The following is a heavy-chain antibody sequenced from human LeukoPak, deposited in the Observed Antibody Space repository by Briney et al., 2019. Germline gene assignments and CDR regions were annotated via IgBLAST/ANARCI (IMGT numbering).Heavy chain of an antibody. CDR1: GFTFSSYA. V-gene: IGHV3-30*04. CDR3: ARAQSSGWPTALYYYYYYGMDV. Sequence: GRSLRLSCAASGFTFSSYAMHWVRQAPGKGLEWVAVISYDGSNKYYADSVKGRFTISRGNSKNTLYLQMNSLRAEDTAVYYCARAQSSGWPTALYYYYYYGMDVWGQGTTVTVSS. D-gene: IGHD6-19*01. CDR2: ISYDGSNK. J-gene: IGHJ6*02.